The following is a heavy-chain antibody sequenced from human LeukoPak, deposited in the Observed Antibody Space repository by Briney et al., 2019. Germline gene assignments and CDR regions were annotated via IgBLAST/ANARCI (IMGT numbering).Heavy chain of an antibody. CDR2: IYYSGST. CDR1: GGSISSSSYY. J-gene: IGHJ5*02. D-gene: IGHD2-2*01. CDR3: ARHSVVPAAIWFDP. Sequence: SETLSLTCTVSGGSISSSSYYWGWIRQPPGKGLEWIGSIYYSGSTYYNPSLKSRVTISVDPSKNQFSLKLSYVTAADTAVYYCARHSVVPAAIWFDPWGQGTLVTVSS. V-gene: IGHV4-39*01.